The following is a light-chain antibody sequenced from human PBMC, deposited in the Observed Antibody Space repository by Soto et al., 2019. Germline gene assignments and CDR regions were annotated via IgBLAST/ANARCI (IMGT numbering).Light chain of an antibody. V-gene: IGLV1-40*01. CDR1: GSNIGAGYD. Sequence: QSVLTQPPSVSGAPGLRVTISCTGSGSNIGAGYDVHWYQQLPGTAPKLLIYDNTNRPSGVPDRFSGSKSGTSVSLAITGLQAEDEADYYCQSYDSTLNDWVFGGGTKLTVL. CDR3: QSYDSTLNDWV. J-gene: IGLJ3*02. CDR2: DNT.